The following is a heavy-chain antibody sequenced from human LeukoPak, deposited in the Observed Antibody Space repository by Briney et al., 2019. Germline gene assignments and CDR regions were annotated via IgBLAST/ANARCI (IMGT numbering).Heavy chain of an antibody. CDR3: ARDDYGDYVPFDY. V-gene: IGHV3-11*01. J-gene: IGHJ4*02. CDR1: GFTFSDYY. D-gene: IGHD4-17*01. CDR2: ISSSGSAI. Sequence: PGGSLRLSCAASGFTFSDYYMSWIRQAPGKGLEWVSYISSSGSAIYYADSVKGRFTISRDNAKNSLYLQMNSLRAEDTAVYYCARDDYGDYVPFDYWGQGTLVTVSS.